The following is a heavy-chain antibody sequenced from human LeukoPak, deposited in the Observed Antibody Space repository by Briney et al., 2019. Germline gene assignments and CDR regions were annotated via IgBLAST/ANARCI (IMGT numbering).Heavy chain of an antibody. CDR3: DIGIAAAGTGY. D-gene: IGHD6-13*01. Sequence: KTSETLSLTCTVSGGSISSSRYYWGWIRQPPGKGLEWIGSIYYSGSTYYNPSLKSRVTISVDTSKNQFSLKLSSVTAADTAVYYCDIGIAAAGTGYWGQGTLVTVSS. J-gene: IGHJ4*02. CDR1: GGSISSSRYY. V-gene: IGHV4-39*01. CDR2: IYYSGST.